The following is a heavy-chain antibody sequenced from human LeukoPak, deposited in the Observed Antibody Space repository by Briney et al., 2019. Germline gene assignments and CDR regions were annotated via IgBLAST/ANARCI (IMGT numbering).Heavy chain of an antibody. CDR2: INPSGGST. V-gene: IGHV1-46*01. Sequence: GASVKVSCKASGYSFTNYGISWVRQAPGQGLEWMGIINPSGGSTSYAQKFQGRVTMTRDMSTSTVYMELSSLRSEDTAVYYCARDLSSFYPETQDYYMDVWGKGTTVTVSS. J-gene: IGHJ6*03. D-gene: IGHD6-13*01. CDR3: ARDLSSFYPETQDYYMDV. CDR1: GYSFTNYG.